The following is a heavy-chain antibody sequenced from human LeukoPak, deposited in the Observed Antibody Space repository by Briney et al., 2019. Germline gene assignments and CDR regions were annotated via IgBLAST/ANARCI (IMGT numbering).Heavy chain of an antibody. CDR1: GGSISSCY. CDR2: IYYSGST. D-gene: IGHD3-3*01. Sequence: SETLSLTCTVSGGSISSCYWSWIRQPPGKGLEWIGYIYYSGSTNYNPSLKSRLTMSVDLSENHISLKLTSVTAADTAVYYCAREGGFYRPLDYTGQGTLVTVSS. V-gene: IGHV4-59*12. J-gene: IGHJ4*02. CDR3: AREGGFYRPLDY.